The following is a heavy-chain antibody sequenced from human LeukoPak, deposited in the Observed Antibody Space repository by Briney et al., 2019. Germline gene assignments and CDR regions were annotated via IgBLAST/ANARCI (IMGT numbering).Heavy chain of an antibody. CDR2: ISYDGSNK. D-gene: IGHD5-12*01. Sequence: GGSLRLSCAASGFTFSSYGMHWVRQAPGKGLEWLAVISYDGSNKYYADSVKGRFTISRDNSKNTLYLQMNSLRAEDTAVYYCAKEGEVATTPYWYFDLWGRGTLVTVSS. J-gene: IGHJ2*01. V-gene: IGHV3-30*18. CDR3: AKEGEVATTPYWYFDL. CDR1: GFTFSSYG.